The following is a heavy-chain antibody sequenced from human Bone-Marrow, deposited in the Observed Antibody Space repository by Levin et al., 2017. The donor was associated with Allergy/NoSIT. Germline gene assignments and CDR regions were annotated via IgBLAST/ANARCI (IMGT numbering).Heavy chain of an antibody. CDR2: INLNSGDT. D-gene: IGHD6-25*01. CDR3: ATGGRDSRYRAFDI. Sequence: PGGSLRLSCEASGYSFSDYTIHWVRQAPGQGLEWMGWINLNSGDTESVQNFQGRVTLTRGTFVSTAYMLLTSLRPDDTAVYYCATGGRDSRYRAFDIWGHGTMVTVSS. CDR1: GYSFSDYT. J-gene: IGHJ3*02. V-gene: IGHV1-2*02.